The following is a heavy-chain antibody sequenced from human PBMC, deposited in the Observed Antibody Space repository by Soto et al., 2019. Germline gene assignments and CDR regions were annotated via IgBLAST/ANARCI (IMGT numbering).Heavy chain of an antibody. CDR2: ISHSGST. V-gene: IGHV4-4*02. D-gene: IGHD5-18*01. J-gene: IGHJ4*02. CDR3: AGHRGNTYCPYEY. CDR1: GGSIGSGNW. Sequence: QVQLQESGPGLVKPSGTLSLTCAVSGGSIGSGNWWSWVRQPPGKGLEWIGEISHSGSTNYNPSLKRRLTLSVDRSNNQFSLRLTSVTAPDTAVYYCAGHRGNTYCPYEYWGQGTLVTVSP.